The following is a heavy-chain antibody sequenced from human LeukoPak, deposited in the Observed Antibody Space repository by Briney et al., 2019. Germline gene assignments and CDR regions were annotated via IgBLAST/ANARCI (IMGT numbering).Heavy chain of an antibody. D-gene: IGHD4-17*01. Sequence: SETLSLTCTVSGGSISSSSYYWGWIRQPPGKGLEWIGSIYHSGSTYYNPSLKSRVTISVDTSKNQFSLKLSSVTAADTAVYYCARQPSLYGDYVDYWGQGTLVTVSS. CDR1: GGSISSSSYY. V-gene: IGHV4-39*01. CDR3: ARQPSLYGDYVDY. CDR2: IYHSGST. J-gene: IGHJ4*02.